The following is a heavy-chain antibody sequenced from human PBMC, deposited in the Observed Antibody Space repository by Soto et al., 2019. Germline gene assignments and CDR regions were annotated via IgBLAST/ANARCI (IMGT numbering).Heavy chain of an antibody. CDR1: GFSLSTGGVG. J-gene: IGHJ6*02. Sequence: QITLKESGPALVKPTQTLTLTCTISGFSLSTGGVGVGWIRQPPGKALEWLALIYWDDDKRYSPSLRSRLTITKDTSKNQXXLXMXSIDPVDTATYYCAHSRCGGDCLQSYSSHYYYGMDVWGQGTTVTVSS. D-gene: IGHD2-21*02. V-gene: IGHV2-5*02. CDR3: AHSRCGGDCLQSYSSHYYYGMDV. CDR2: IYWDDDK.